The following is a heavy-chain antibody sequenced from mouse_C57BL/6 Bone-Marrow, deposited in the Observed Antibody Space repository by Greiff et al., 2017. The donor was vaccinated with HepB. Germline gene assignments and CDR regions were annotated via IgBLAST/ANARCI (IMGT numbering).Heavy chain of an antibody. J-gene: IGHJ3*01. CDR3: ASPMVKFAY. Sequence: VQLVESGAELARPGASVKMSCKASGYTFTSYTMHWVKQRPGQGLEWIGYINPSSGYTKYNQKFKDKATLTADKSSSTAYMQLSSLTSEDSAVYYCASPMVKFAYWGQGTLVTVSA. CDR1: GYTFTSYT. D-gene: IGHD2-2*01. CDR2: INPSSGYT. V-gene: IGHV1-4*01.